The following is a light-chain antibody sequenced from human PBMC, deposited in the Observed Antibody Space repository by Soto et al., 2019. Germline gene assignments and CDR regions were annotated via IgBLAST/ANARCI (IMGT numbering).Light chain of an antibody. V-gene: IGKV3-15*01. CDR1: QSVSSN. CDR2: GAS. J-gene: IGKJ1*01. CDR3: QQYNNWPPDRT. Sequence: EIVMTQSPATLSVSPGERATLSCRASQSVSSNLAWYQQKPGQAPRLLTYGASTRATGIPARVSGSGSGTEFTLTSGSLQSEDFAIYCCQQYNNWPPDRTFGQGTKVEIK.